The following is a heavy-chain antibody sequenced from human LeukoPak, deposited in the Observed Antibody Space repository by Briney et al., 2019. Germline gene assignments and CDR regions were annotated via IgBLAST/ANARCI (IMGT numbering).Heavy chain of an antibody. V-gene: IGHV1-18*01. Sequence: ASVKVSCKASGYTFTTYGINWVRQAPGQGLEWMGWISGYNGYPNYAQKFQGRVTMTRDTSTTTAYMELTSLRSDDTAVYYCARPAYCSGGSCESDWFDPWGQGTLVTVSS. J-gene: IGHJ5*02. CDR2: ISGYNGYP. D-gene: IGHD2-15*01. CDR3: ARPAYCSGGSCESDWFDP. CDR1: GYTFTTYG.